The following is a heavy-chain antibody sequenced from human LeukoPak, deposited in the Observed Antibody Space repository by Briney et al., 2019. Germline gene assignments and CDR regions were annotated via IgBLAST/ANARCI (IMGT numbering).Heavy chain of an antibody. J-gene: IGHJ4*02. CDR1: GYSFTSYW. CDR2: IYPGDSDT. CDR3: ARQRYYYDSSGTYFDY. V-gene: IGHV5-51*01. Sequence: GESLKISCKGSGYSFTSYWIGWVRQMPGKGLEWMGIIYPGDSDTRYSPSFQGQFTISADKSISTAYLQWSSLKASDTAMYYCARQRYYYDSSGTYFDYWGQGTLVTVSS. D-gene: IGHD3-22*01.